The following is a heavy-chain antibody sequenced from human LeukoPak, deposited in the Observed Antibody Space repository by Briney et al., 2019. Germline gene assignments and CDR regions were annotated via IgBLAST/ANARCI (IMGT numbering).Heavy chain of an antibody. Sequence: SETLSLTCAVYGGSFSGYYWSWIRQPPGKGLEWIGEINHSGSTNYNPSLKSRVTISVDTSKNQFSLKLSSVTAADTAVYYCARGYSSVRGAFDIWGQGTMVTVPS. V-gene: IGHV4-34*01. J-gene: IGHJ3*02. CDR1: GGSFSGYY. CDR2: INHSGST. CDR3: ARGYSSVRGAFDI. D-gene: IGHD6-19*01.